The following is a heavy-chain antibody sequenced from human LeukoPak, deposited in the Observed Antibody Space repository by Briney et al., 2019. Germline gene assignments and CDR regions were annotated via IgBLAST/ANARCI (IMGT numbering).Heavy chain of an antibody. D-gene: IGHD3-10*01. CDR2: INPNSGGT. CDR1: GYTLTGLY. V-gene: IGHV1-2*02. J-gene: IGHJ4*02. Sequence: ASVKGSCKASGYTLTGLYMHWVRKAPGKGLEWMGWINPNSGGTNYAQKFQGRVTMTRDTSISTAYMELSRLRSDDTAVYYCARVGGWFGDIRWGQGTLVTVSS. CDR3: ARVGGWFGDIR.